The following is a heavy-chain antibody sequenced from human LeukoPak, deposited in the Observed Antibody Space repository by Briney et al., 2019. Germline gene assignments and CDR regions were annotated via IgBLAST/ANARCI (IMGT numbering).Heavy chain of an antibody. J-gene: IGHJ3*02. V-gene: IGHV1-2*02. D-gene: IGHD5-12*01. Sequence: ASVKVSCKASGYTFTGYYMHWVRQAPGQGLEWMGWINPNRGGTNYAQKFQGRVTMTRDTSISTAYMELSRLRSDDTAVYYCATLGDIVATIAPVDAFDIWGQGTVVTVSS. CDR1: GYTFTGYY. CDR2: INPNRGGT. CDR3: ATLGDIVATIAPVDAFDI.